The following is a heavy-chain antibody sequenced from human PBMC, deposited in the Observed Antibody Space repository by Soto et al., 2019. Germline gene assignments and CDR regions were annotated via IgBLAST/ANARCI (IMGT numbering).Heavy chain of an antibody. CDR2: LYDVDGT. J-gene: IGHJ3*02. CDR1: GFTFSRSW. CDR3: ATWHLREHAYDI. Sequence: GGSLRLSCAASGFTFSRSWMTWVRQAPGKGLEWVSALYDVDGTFYADSVKGRFTTSGDSSRTIVYLQMNSLRPDDTAVYYCATWHLREHAYDIWGQGTAVTVSS. V-gene: IGHV3-53*01. D-gene: IGHD4-17*01.